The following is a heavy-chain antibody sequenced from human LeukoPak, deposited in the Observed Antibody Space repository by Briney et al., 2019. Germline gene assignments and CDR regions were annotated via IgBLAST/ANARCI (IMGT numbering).Heavy chain of an antibody. CDR2: MLDSETS. D-gene: IGHD3-10*01. CDR3: ATIKRGNPFGYFDF. CDR1: GVSFSSQY. Sequence: SETLSLTCTVSGVSFSSQYWGWLRQSPGKGLEGVAYMLDSETSNDNPSLKSRLTLSADTSNNQFSLRVSYVTAADTAVYYCATIKRGNPFGYFDFWGQGSLVTVSS. V-gene: IGHV4-59*11. J-gene: IGHJ4*02.